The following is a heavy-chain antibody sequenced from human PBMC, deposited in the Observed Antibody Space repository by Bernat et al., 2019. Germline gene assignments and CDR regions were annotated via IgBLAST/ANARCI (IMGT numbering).Heavy chain of an antibody. Sequence: QVHLVESGGGVVQPGRSLRLSSVASGFTFSRHGMNWVRQAPGKGLEWVAGISGDGSRKYYADSVQGRFSIARDNSKNTLYLQMNSLRDEDTAVYYCTRESGGSGYYGGFDMWGQGTLVTVSS. V-gene: IGHV3-30*03. CDR3: TRESGGSGYYGGFDM. CDR1: GFTFSRHG. D-gene: IGHD3-22*01. J-gene: IGHJ3*02. CDR2: ISGDGSRK.